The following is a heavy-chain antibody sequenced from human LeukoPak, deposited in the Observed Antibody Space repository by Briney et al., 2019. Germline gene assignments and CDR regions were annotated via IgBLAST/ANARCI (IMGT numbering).Heavy chain of an antibody. D-gene: IGHD3-10*01. CDR2: IWYDGSNK. Sequence: GGSLRLSCAASGFTFSSYGMHWVRQAPGKGLEWVAVIWYDGSNKYYADSVKGRFTISRDNAKNSLYLQMNSLRDEDTAVYYCARDRMGGSYYYYGMDVWGQGTTVTVSS. V-gene: IGHV3-33*01. CDR3: ARDRMGGSYYYYGMDV. CDR1: GFTFSSYG. J-gene: IGHJ6*02.